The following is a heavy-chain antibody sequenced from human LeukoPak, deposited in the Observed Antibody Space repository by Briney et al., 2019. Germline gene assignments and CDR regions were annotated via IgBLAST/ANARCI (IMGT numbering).Heavy chain of an antibody. Sequence: PSEILSLTCTVSGYSISSGYYWGWIRQPPGKGLEWIGSIYHSGSTYYNPSLKSRVTISVDTSKNQFSLKLSSVTAADTAVYYCARAPEPYGDYTDWGQGTLVTVSS. J-gene: IGHJ4*02. CDR3: ARAPEPYGDYTD. D-gene: IGHD4-17*01. CDR1: GYSISSGYY. CDR2: IYHSGST. V-gene: IGHV4-38-2*02.